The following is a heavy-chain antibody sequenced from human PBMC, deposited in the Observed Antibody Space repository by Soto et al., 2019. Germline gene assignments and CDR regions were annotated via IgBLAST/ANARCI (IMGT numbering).Heavy chain of an antibody. D-gene: IGHD6-19*01. J-gene: IGHJ2*01. CDR2: IIPIFGTA. CDR1: GGTFSSYA. CDR3: AVNIALAGTVGGDWYFDL. V-gene: IGHV1-69*13. Sequence: GASVKVSCKASGGTFSSYAISWVRQGPGQGLEWMGGIIPIFGTANYAQKFQGRVTITADESTSTAYMELSSLRSEDTAVYYCAVNIALAGTVGGDWYFDLWGRGTLVNVAS.